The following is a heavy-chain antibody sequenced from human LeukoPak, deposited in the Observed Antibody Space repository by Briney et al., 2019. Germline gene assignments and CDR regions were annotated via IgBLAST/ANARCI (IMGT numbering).Heavy chain of an antibody. CDR3: ARALLRGPYSSGLPNY. CDR1: GGSISSGSYY. CDR2: IYTSGST. Sequence: SETLSLTCTVSGGSISSGSYYWSWIRQPAGKGLEWIGRIYTSGSTNYNPSLKSRVTVSVDTSKNQFSLKLSSVTAADTAVYYCARALLRGPYSSGLPNYWGQGTLVTVSS. D-gene: IGHD6-19*01. V-gene: IGHV4-61*02. J-gene: IGHJ4*02.